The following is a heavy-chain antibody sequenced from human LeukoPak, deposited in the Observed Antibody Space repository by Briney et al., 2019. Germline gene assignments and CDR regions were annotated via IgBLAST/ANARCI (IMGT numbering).Heavy chain of an antibody. D-gene: IGHD4-17*01. J-gene: IGHJ6*02. Sequence: PGGSLRLSCAASGFTFSSYAMHWVRQAPGKGLEWVAVISYDGSNKYYADSVKGRFTISRDNSKNTLYLQMNSLRAEDTAVYYSARKIGNDYGDPYYYYYGMDVWGQGTTVTVSS. CDR3: ARKIGNDYGDPYYYYYGMDV. V-gene: IGHV3-30-3*01. CDR1: GFTFSSYA. CDR2: ISYDGSNK.